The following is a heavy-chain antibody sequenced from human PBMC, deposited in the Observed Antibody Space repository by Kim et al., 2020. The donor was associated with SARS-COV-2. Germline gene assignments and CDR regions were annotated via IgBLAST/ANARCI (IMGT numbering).Heavy chain of an antibody. V-gene: IGHV3-9*01. CDR3: AKDISGQLGRGGSFDY. CDR2: ISWNSGSI. Sequence: GGSLRLSCAASGFTFDDYAMHWVRQAPGKGLEWVSGISWNSGSIGYADSVKGRFTISRDNAKNSLYLQMNSLRAEDTALYYCAKDISGQLGRGGSFDYWGQGTLVTVSS. D-gene: IGHD3-16*01. CDR1: GFTFDDYA. J-gene: IGHJ4*02.